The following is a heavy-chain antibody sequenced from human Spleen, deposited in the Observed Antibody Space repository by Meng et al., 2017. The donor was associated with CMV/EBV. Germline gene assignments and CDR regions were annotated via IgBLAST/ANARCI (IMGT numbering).Heavy chain of an antibody. CDR3: ARADFWSGSHPYFHH. D-gene: IGHD3-3*01. CDR2: VRRDATDK. V-gene: IGHV3-30*02. J-gene: IGHJ4*02. CDR1: GYTFSNYG. Sequence: GESLKISCAASGYTFSNYGIHWVRQAPGKGLEWVAFVRRDATDKYYADSVTGRFTISRDNSKNTLYLQIDSLRAADTAVYYCARADFWSGSHPYFHHWGQGALVTVSS.